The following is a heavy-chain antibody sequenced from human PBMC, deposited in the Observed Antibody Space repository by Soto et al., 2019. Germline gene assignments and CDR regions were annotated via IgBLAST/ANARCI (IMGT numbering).Heavy chain of an antibody. J-gene: IGHJ4*02. Sequence: EVQLLESGGGLVQPGGSLRLSCAASGFTFSNYAVTWVRQAPGKGLEWVSTISGSGSSTYYADSVKGRFTTSRDNYKNTLYRQRNSLRAEDPAVYYCAKDQGSSWYEIDYWGQGTLVTVSS. CDR3: AKDQGSSWYEIDY. D-gene: IGHD6-13*01. CDR2: ISGSGSST. CDR1: GFTFSNYA. V-gene: IGHV3-23*01.